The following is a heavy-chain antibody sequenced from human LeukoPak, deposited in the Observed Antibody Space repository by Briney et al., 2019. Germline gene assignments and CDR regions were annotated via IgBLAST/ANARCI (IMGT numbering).Heavy chain of an antibody. CDR3: ARDATVYYYDSSGSFDP. V-gene: IGHV1-18*01. J-gene: IGHJ5*02. D-gene: IGHD3-22*01. Sequence: ASVKVSCKTSGYTFSSYGISWVRQAPGQGLEWMGRISAYNGDTNSAQKLQDRVTMTTHKSTSTAYLEVRSLRSDDTAVYYCARDATVYYYDSSGSFDPWGQGTLVTVSS. CDR1: GYTFSSYG. CDR2: ISAYNGDT.